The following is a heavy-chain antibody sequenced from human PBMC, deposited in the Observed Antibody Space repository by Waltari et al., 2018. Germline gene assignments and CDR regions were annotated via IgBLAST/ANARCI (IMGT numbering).Heavy chain of an antibody. CDR2: ITGSGDST. J-gene: IGHJ4*02. CDR3: AKDWRRSLEYLDWLLFALDD. Sequence: EVQLLGSGGGLVQPGGALRLSCAASGFPFSDHAMSWVRQAPGKGLEWVSAITGSGDSTYYAESLKGRFTVSRDKSKNTLYLQMNSLTAEDTAVYYCAKDWRRSLEYLDWLLFALDDWGQGTLVTVSS. V-gene: IGHV3-23*01. D-gene: IGHD3-3*02. CDR1: GFPFSDHA.